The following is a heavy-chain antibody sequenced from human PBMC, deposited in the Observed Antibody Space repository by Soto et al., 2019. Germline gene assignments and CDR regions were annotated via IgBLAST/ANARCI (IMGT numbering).Heavy chain of an antibody. V-gene: IGHV4-59*06. D-gene: IGHD1-1*01. J-gene: IGHJ3*02. CDR1: GGSIFTHY. CDR3: ARASRMGTALDPDAFDI. Sequence: SETLSLTCTVSGGSIFTHYWTWIRQHPGKGLEWIGNIYHIGSTYYNMALKSRVSMSVDRFKNQFSLKVNSVTAADTAAYYCARASRMGTALDPDAFDIWGQGRMVTVSS. CDR2: IYHIGST.